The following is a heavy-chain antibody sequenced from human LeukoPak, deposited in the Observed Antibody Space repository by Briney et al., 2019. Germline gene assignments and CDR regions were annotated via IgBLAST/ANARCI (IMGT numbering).Heavy chain of an antibody. CDR3: ASSFGNYALDC. D-gene: IGHD3-10*01. CDR1: GGSISSYY. J-gene: IGHJ4*02. Sequence: SETLSLTCTVSGGSISSYYWSWIRQPPGKGLEWIGYIYYSGSTNYNPSLKSRVTISVDTSKNQFSLKLSSVTAADTAVYYCASSFGNYALDCWGQGTLVTVSS. CDR2: IYYSGST. V-gene: IGHV4-59*01.